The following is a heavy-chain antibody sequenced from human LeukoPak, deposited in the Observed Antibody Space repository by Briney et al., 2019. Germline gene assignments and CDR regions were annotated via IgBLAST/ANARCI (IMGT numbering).Heavy chain of an antibody. CDR2: IYSGGST. CDR3: ARQGGSGSYYENWFDP. J-gene: IGHJ5*02. V-gene: IGHV3-66*04. CDR1: GFTASSNY. Sequence: QPGGSLRLSCAASGFTASSNYMSWVRQAPGKGLEWVSVIYSGGSTYYADSVKGRFTISRDNSKNTLYLQMNSLRAEDTAVYYCARQGGSGSYYENWFDPWGQGTLVTVSS. D-gene: IGHD3-10*01.